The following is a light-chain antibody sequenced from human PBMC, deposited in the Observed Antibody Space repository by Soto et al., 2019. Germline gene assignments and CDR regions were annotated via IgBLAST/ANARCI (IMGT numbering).Light chain of an antibody. V-gene: IGLV1-40*01. CDR2: ASN. Sequence: QSVLTQPPSVSGAPGQRVTISCTGSSSNIGAGYDVQWYQQLPGTVPKLLIYASNNRPSGVPDRFSGSKSDTSASLAITGLQAEGEADYYCQSFDSSLPVWVFGGGTNVTVL. J-gene: IGLJ3*02. CDR1: SSNIGAGYD. CDR3: QSFDSSLPVWV.